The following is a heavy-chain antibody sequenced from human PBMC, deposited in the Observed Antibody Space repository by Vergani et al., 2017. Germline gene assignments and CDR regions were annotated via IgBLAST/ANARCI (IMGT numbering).Heavy chain of an antibody. CDR1: GDSINSDTYH. J-gene: IGHJ5*01. D-gene: IGHD3-16*01. Sequence: QVQLQESGPGLVKPSQTLSLPCSVSGDSINSDTYHWSWIRQPAGKGLEWVGRILTGGNTNYNPSLKSRVFKSTDTSKNQFYLKLTAVTAADTAVFYCARHDVLEGWFDPRGPGTLVTVST. CDR3: ARHDVLEGWFDP. V-gene: IGHV4-61*02. CDR2: ILTGGNT.